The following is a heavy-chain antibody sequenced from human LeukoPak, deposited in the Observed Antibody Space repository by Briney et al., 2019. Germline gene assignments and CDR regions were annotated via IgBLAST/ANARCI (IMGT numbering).Heavy chain of an antibody. CDR3: ARSVARGPTYIYYFDY. D-gene: IGHD4-23*01. CDR2: INWNGGST. J-gene: IGHJ4*02. V-gene: IGHV3-20*04. Sequence: PGGFLRLSCAASGFTFDDYGMSWVRQAPGKGLEWVSGINWNGGSTGYADSVKGRFTISRDNAKNSLYLQMNSLRAEDTALYYCARSVARGPTYIYYFDYWGQGTLVTVSS. CDR1: GFTFDDYG.